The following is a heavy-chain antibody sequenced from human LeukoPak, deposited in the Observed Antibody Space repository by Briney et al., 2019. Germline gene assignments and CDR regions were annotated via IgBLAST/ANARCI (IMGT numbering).Heavy chain of an antibody. J-gene: IGHJ3*02. CDR2: IKRKTDGGTI. Sequence: KPGGSLRLSCAASGFTFSNAWMNWVRQAPGKGLEWVGQIKRKTDGGTIDYAAPVKGRFTISRDDSKNTLYLQINSLKTEDTAVYYCATAQSAQGAFDIWGQGTMVTVSS. V-gene: IGHV3-15*01. CDR3: ATAQSAQGAFDI. CDR1: GFTFSNAW.